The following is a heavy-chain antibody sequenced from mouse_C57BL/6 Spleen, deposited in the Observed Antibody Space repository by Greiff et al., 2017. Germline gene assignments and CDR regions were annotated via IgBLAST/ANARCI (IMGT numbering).Heavy chain of an antibody. V-gene: IGHV1-39*01. CDR3: AKQEDYAMDY. Sequence: EVKLMESGPELVKPGASVKISCKASGYSFTDYNMNWVKQSNGKSLEWIGVINPNYGTTSYNQKFKGKATLTVDQSSSTAYMQLNSLTSEDSAVYYCAKQEDYAMDYWGQGTSVTASS. J-gene: IGHJ4*01. CDR2: INPNYGTT. CDR1: GYSFTDYN.